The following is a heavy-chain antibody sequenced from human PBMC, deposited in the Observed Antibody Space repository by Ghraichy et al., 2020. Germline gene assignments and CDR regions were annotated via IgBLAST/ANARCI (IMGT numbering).Heavy chain of an antibody. CDR1: GFTFSSYV. CDR2: ISGSGGST. J-gene: IGHJ6*02. D-gene: IGHD3-10*01. CDR3: AKAYGSGNLYYYYGMDV. Sequence: GGSLRLSCAASGFTFSSYVMNWVRQAPGKGLEWVSAISGSGGSTYYADSVKGRFTISRDNSKNTLYLQMNSLRAEDTAVYYCAKAYGSGNLYYYYGMDVWGQGTTVTVSS. V-gene: IGHV3-23*01.